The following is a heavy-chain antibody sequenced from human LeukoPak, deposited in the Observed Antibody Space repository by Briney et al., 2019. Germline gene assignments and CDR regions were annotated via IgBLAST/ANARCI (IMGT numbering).Heavy chain of an antibody. CDR2: ISSSGSTI. D-gene: IGHD3-22*01. J-gene: IGHJ4*02. Sequence: GGSLRLSCAASGFTFSDYYMSWIRQAPGKGLEWVSYISSSGSTIYYADSVKGRFTISRDNAKNSLYLQMNSLRAEDTAVYYCARAPYYYDSSGYSFDYWGQGSLVTVSS. CDR1: GFTFSDYY. V-gene: IGHV3-11*04. CDR3: ARAPYYYDSSGYSFDY.